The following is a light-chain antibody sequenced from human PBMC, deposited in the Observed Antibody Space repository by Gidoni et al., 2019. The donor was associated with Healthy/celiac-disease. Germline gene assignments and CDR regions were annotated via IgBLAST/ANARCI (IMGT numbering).Light chain of an antibody. V-gene: IGKV3-20*01. CDR1: QSVSSSY. Sequence: IVLTQSPGTLSLSPGERATLSCRASQSVSSSYLAWYQQKPGQAPRLLIYGASSRATGIPDRFSGSGSGTDFTLTISRLEPEDFAVYYCQQYGSSPRGITFGPGTKVDIK. J-gene: IGKJ3*01. CDR3: QQYGSSPRGIT. CDR2: GAS.